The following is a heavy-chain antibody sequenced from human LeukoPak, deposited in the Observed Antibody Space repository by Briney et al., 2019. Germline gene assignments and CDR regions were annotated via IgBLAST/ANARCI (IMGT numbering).Heavy chain of an antibody. D-gene: IGHD3-10*01. CDR3: ARGHYGSGSYYNEVFDY. Sequence: GSSVKVSCKASGGTFSSYAISWVRQAPGQGLEWMGRIIPILGIANYAQKFQGRVTITADKSTSTAYMELSSLRSEDTAVYYCARGHYGSGSYYNEVFDYWGQGTLVTVSS. J-gene: IGHJ4*02. CDR2: IIPILGIA. CDR1: GGTFSSYA. V-gene: IGHV1-69*04.